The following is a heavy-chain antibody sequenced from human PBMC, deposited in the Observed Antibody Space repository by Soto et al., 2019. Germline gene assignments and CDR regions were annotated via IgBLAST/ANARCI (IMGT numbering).Heavy chain of an antibody. CDR1: GSSFSRYW. CDR3: ARGFTYYDFWSGWLSPEDYYAMDV. D-gene: IGHD3-3*01. V-gene: IGHV3-7*01. CDR2: IKQDGSEK. J-gene: IGHJ6*02. Sequence: PGGSLRLSCAASGSSFSRYWMSWVRQAPGKGLEWVGNIKQDGSEKYYVDSVKGRFTIPRDNAKNSLFLQMSSLRAEDTAVYYCARGFTYYDFWSGWLSPEDYYAMDVWGQGTTVTVSS.